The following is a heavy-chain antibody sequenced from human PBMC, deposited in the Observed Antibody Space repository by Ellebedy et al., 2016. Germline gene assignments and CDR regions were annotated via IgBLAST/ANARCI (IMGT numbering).Heavy chain of an antibody. J-gene: IGHJ4*02. CDR1: GGSFSGYY. D-gene: IGHD3-10*01. Sequence: SETLSLXXAVYGGSFSGYYWSWIRQPPGKGLEWIGEINHSGSTNYNPSLKSRVTISVDTSKNQFSLKLSSVTAADTAVYYCARSYGSGSYSYFDYWGQGTLVTVSS. V-gene: IGHV4-34*01. CDR2: INHSGST. CDR3: ARSYGSGSYSYFDY.